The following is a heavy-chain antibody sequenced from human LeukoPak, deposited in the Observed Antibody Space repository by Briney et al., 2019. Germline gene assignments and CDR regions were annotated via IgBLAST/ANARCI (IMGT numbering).Heavy chain of an antibody. D-gene: IGHD2-2*01. CDR3: ARDIVVVPAAPPWYYYYYVDV. Sequence: ASVKVSCKASGYTFTGYYMHWVRQAPGQGLEWMGWINPNSGGTNYAQKFQGRVTMTRDTSISTAYMELSRLRSDDTAVYYCARDIVVVPAAPPWYYYYYVDVWGKGTTVTVSS. V-gene: IGHV1-2*02. CDR2: INPNSGGT. J-gene: IGHJ6*03. CDR1: GYTFTGYY.